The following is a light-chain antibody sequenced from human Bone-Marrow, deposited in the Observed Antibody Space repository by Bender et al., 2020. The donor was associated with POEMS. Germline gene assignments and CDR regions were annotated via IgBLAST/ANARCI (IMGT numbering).Light chain of an antibody. CDR2: AVT. CDR1: SSDVGSYNL. V-gene: IGLV2-23*02. CDR3: CSFAGSSTLYV. Sequence: QSALTQPASVSGSPGQSITISCTGTSSDVGSYNLVSWYQQHPGKAPKLMIYAVTKRPSGVSTRFSGSKSGSTASLTISGLQAEDEADYYCCSFAGSSTLYVFGTGTKVTVL. J-gene: IGLJ1*01.